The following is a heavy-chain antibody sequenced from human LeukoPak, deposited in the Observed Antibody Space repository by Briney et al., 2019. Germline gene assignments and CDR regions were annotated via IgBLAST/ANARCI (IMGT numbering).Heavy chain of an antibody. CDR3: AKEAGQDYGALDAFDV. Sequence: GGSLRLSCATSGFTFNSYAITWVRQAPGKGLEWVSSIGGSSSSLYYAESVKGRFTISRDNARNSLYLQMNSLRVEDTAVYYCAKEAGQDYGALDAFDVWGQGTMVTVSS. J-gene: IGHJ3*01. V-gene: IGHV3-21*01. CDR2: IGGSSSSL. D-gene: IGHD4-17*01. CDR1: GFTFNSYA.